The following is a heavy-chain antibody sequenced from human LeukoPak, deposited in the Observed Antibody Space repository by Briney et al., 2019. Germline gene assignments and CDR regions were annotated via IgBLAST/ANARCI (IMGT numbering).Heavy chain of an antibody. CDR2: ISYDGSNK. D-gene: IGHD6-13*01. V-gene: IGHV3-30*18. J-gene: IGHJ4*02. CDR3: AKPTAGHFDY. CDR1: GFTFSSYG. Sequence: GGSLRLPCAAFGFTFSSYGMHWVRQAPGKGLEWVAVISYDGSNKYYADSVKGRFTISRDNSKNTLYLQMNSLRAEDTAVYYCAKPTAGHFDYWGQGTLVTVSS.